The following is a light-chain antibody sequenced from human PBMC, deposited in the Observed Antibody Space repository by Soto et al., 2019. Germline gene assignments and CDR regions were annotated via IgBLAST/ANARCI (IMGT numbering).Light chain of an antibody. CDR3: QSYYSSNQV. V-gene: IGLV6-57*04. CDR1: SGSIASNY. CDR2: EDN. J-gene: IGLJ2*01. Sequence: NFMLTQPHSVSESPGKTVTISCTRSSGSIASNYVQWYQQRPGSAPTTVIYEDNQRPSGVPDRFSGSIDSSSNSASLTISGLKTEYEADYYCQSYYSSNQVVCGGTKLTVL.